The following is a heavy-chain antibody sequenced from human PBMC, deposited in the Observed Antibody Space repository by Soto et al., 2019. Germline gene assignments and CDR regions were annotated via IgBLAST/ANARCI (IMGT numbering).Heavy chain of an antibody. J-gene: IGHJ4*02. Sequence: QVQLVESGGGVVQPGGSLRLSCAASGFAFSTSVIHWVRQAPGKGLEWMAHISYNGNKKHYADSVKGRLTVSRDISESTLYLQMNSLRAEDTAVYYCAREQFEDGRGHYDHWGQGTQVSVSS. CDR2: ISYNGNKK. V-gene: IGHV3-30*03. CDR3: AREQFEDGRGHYDH. D-gene: IGHD3-22*01. CDR1: GFAFSTSV.